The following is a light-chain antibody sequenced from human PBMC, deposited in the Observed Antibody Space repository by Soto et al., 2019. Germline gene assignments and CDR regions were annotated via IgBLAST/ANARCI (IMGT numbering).Light chain of an antibody. J-gene: IGLJ2*01. V-gene: IGLV2-14*01. Sequence: QSVLTQPASVSGYPGQSITISCTGTSSDVGGYNYVSWYQQHPGKAPKLMIYGVSNRPSGVSNRFSGSKSGNTASLTISGLQAEDEADYYCTSYTSSSTLVFGGGTKLTVL. CDR3: TSYTSSSTLV. CDR2: GVS. CDR1: SSDVGGYNY.